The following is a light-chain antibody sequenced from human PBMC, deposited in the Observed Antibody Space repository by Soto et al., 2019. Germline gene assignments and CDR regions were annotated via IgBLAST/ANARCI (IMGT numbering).Light chain of an antibody. V-gene: IGLV1-51*01. J-gene: IGLJ1*01. CDR3: GTWDSSLSVDV. Sequence: QSVLTQPPSVSAAPGQKITISCSGSSSNIGINYVSGFQHLPGTAPKLLMYDNNKRPSGIPDRFSGSKSGTSATLGITGLQTGDEADYYCGTWDSSLSVDVFGTGTKVTVL. CDR1: SSNIGINY. CDR2: DNN.